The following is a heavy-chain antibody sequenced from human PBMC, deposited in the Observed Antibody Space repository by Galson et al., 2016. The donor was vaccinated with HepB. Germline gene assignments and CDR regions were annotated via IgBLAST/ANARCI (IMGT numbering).Heavy chain of an antibody. D-gene: IGHD4-11*01. Sequence: QSGAEVKKPGASVTVSCKPYGYTFTSSGLSWVRQAPGQGLEWVGWISTNRGNTNYAQKLQGRVTMTRDTSTSTAYMELRSLTSDDTAIYYCARDKDYTLDYWGQGTLVTVSS. J-gene: IGHJ4*02. CDR3: ARDKDYTLDY. V-gene: IGHV1-18*01. CDR1: GYTFTSSG. CDR2: ISTNRGNT.